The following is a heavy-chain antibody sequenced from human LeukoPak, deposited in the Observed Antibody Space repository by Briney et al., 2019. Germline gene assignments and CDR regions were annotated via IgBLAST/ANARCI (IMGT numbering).Heavy chain of an antibody. V-gene: IGHV3-30*03. J-gene: IGHJ6*02. D-gene: IGHD2/OR15-2a*01. CDR1: GFTFSTYV. CDR3: ARVIISTKYYSGLDV. Sequence: GGSLRLSCAGSGFTFSTYVIHWVRQTPGKGLEWAALISYDGNSKYYADSVRGRFTISRDSSKNTVYLQMDSLRPEDTAVYYCARVIISTKYYSGLDVWGQGTTVTVSS. CDR2: ISYDGNSK.